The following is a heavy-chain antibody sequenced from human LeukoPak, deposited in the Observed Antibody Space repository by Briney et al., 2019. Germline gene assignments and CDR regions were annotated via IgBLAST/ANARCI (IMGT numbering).Heavy chain of an antibody. CDR2: IDYSGST. J-gene: IGHJ6*03. CDR3: WRTTEGGYAYEYFYYYYMDV. D-gene: IGHD5-18*01. V-gene: IGHV4-59*01. Sequence: PPETLSLTCTVSGGSISSYYWRWLRQPPGKGLEWIGYIDYSGSTNYSPSFKSRVTISVDTSKNHCSLKLGPVAGSGPAGYFCWRTTEGGYAYEYFYYYYMDVWGKGTTVTIPS. CDR1: GGSISSYY.